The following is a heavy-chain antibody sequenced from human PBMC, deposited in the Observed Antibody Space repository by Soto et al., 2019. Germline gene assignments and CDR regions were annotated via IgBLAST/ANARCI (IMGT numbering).Heavy chain of an antibody. D-gene: IGHD6-6*01. CDR1: GFTFSSYA. CDR3: ARDGSVAARRGGFDP. V-gene: IGHV3-30-3*01. Sequence: PGGSLRLSCAASGFTFSSYAMHWVRQAPGKGLEWVAVISYDGSNKYYADSVKGRFTISRDNSKNTLYLQMNSLRAEDTAVYYCARDGSVAARRGGFDPWGQGTLVTVSS. J-gene: IGHJ5*02. CDR2: ISYDGSNK.